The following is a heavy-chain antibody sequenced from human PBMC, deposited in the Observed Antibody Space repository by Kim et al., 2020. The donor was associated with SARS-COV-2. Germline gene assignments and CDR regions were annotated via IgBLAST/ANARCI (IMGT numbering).Heavy chain of an antibody. CDR3: AKSSNGRAFDI. D-gene: IGHD2-8*01. CDR2: ISYDGSNK. J-gene: IGHJ3*02. CDR1: GFTFSSYG. V-gene: IGHV3-30*18. Sequence: GGSLRLSCAASGFTFSSYGMHWVRQAPGKGLEWVAVISYDGSNKYYADSVKGRFTISRDNSKNTLYLQMNSLRAEDTAVYYCAKSSNGRAFDIWGQGTMVTVSS.